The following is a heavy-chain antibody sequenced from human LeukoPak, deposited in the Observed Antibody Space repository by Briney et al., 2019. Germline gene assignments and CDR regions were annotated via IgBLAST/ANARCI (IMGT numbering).Heavy chain of an antibody. J-gene: IGHJ4*02. CDR3: ARGALGYCSSTSCSPRHDN. V-gene: IGHV1-2*02. D-gene: IGHD2-2*01. CDR1: GYTFTGYY. CDR2: INPNSGGT. Sequence: ASVKVSCKASGYTFTGYYMHWVRQAPRQGLEWMGWINPNSGGTNYAQKVQGRITMTRDTSISTDSMELSRLRSDDTAVYYCARGALGYCSSTSCSPRHDNWGQGNLVTVSS.